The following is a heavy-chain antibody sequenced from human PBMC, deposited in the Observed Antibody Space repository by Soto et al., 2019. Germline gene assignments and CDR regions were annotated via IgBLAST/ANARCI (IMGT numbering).Heavy chain of an antibody. J-gene: IGHJ4*02. CDR1: GFAFSSYA. CDR2: ISGSGSTT. D-gene: IGHD2-21*01. Sequence: EVQLLESGGGLVEPGGSLRLSCAASGFAFSSYAMSWVRQAPDKGLEWISGISGSGSTTYHADSVKGRLTISRDNSRDTLYLQMNSLSAEDTALYYCTRGFCGSDYWGQGTLVTVSS. CDR3: TRGFCGSDY. V-gene: IGHV3-23*01.